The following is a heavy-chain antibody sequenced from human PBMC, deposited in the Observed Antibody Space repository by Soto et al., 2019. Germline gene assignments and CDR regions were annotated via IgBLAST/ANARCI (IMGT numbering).Heavy chain of an antibody. D-gene: IGHD1-7*01. V-gene: IGHV1-18*01. J-gene: IGHJ5*02. CDR2: ISTYNGNT. Sequence: QVQLVQSGAEVKKPGASVKVSCKASGYTFTSYGISWVRQAPGQGLEWMGWISTYNGNTNFTQKLQGRVTMTTDTSTSTAYMELRSLXSDDTAVYYCARDREYNWNYNWFDPWGQGTLVTVSS. CDR3: ARDREYNWNYNWFDP. CDR1: GYTFTSYG.